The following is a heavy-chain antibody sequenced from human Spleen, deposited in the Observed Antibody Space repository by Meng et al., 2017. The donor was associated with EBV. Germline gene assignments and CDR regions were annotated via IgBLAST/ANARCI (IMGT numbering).Heavy chain of an antibody. Sequence: QPRVQAAGPGRVSPSEPLSLTCTVSGGSISTSPYHWAWIRQPPGRGLEWIGSINFFGSTFYNPSLRSRVIISVDTSRSQFSLKVSSVTAADTAVYYCAREDNARFDPWGQGTLVTVSS. CDR2: INFFGST. J-gene: IGHJ5*02. V-gene: IGHV4-39*07. CDR1: GGSISTSPYH. CDR3: AREDNARFDP. D-gene: IGHD2-2*01.